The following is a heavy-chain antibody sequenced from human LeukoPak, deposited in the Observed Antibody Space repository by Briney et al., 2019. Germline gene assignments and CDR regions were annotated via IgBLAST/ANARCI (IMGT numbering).Heavy chain of an antibody. CDR1: GFTFSSFA. Sequence: GGSLRLSCAASGFTFSSFAMSWVRQAPGKGLEWVSAISASGGTTYSADSVRGRFTISRDNSKNTLYLQVNSLRVEDTAVYYCAKDRDGGTNTRAKGFDYWGQGTLVTVFS. CDR2: ISASGGTT. J-gene: IGHJ4*02. V-gene: IGHV3-23*01. CDR3: AKDRDGGTNTRAKGFDY. D-gene: IGHD1-7*01.